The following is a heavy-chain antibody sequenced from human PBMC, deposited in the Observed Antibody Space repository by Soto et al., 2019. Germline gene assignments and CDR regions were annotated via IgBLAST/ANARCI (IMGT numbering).Heavy chain of an antibody. J-gene: IGHJ4*02. Sequence: QVQLVQSGAEVKKPGSSVKVSCKASGGTFSSYTISWVRQAPGQGLEWMGRIIPILGIANYAQKFQGRVTITADKSTSTAYMELSSLRSEDTAVYYCAREVRSIAAAGTVVDYWGQGTLVTVSS. D-gene: IGHD6-13*01. V-gene: IGHV1-69*08. CDR3: AREVRSIAAAGTVVDY. CDR2: IIPILGIA. CDR1: GGTFSSYT.